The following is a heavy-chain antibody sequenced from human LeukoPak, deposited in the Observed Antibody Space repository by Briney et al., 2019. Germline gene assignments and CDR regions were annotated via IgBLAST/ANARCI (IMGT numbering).Heavy chain of an antibody. D-gene: IGHD4-11*01. CDR2: IYTSGST. CDR1: GGSISSYY. Sequence: SETLSLTCTVSGGSISSYYWSWIRQPAGEGLEWIGRIYTSGSTNYNPSLKSRVTLSVDTSKNQFSLKLSSVTAADTGVYYCARDGSNYVLYNWFDPWGQGTLVTVSS. CDR3: ARDGSNYVLYNWFDP. J-gene: IGHJ5*02. V-gene: IGHV4-4*07.